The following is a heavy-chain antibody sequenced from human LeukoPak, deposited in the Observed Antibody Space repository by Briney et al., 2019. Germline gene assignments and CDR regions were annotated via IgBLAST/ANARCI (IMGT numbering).Heavy chain of an antibody. D-gene: IGHD3-3*01. CDR1: GGSFSGYY. V-gene: IGHV4-34*01. Sequence: SETLSLTCAVYGGSFSGYYWSWIRQPPGKGLEWIGEINHSGSTNYNPSLKRRVTISVDTSKNQFSLKLSSVTAADTAVYYCARGTLRFLEWLSRSPTYYFDYWGQGTLVTVSS. J-gene: IGHJ4*02. CDR3: ARGTLRFLEWLSRSPTYYFDY. CDR2: INHSGST.